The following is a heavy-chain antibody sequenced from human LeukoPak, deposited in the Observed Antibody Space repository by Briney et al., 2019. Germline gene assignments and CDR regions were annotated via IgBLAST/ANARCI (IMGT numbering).Heavy chain of an antibody. CDR3: AGTQTYYDFWSGQKQYYYGMDV. Sequence: SQTLSLTCTVSGGSLSSGSYYWSCIRQPAGKGLEWIGRIYTSGSTNSNPSLKGRVTISVDTSKNPFSLKLSSVTAADTAVYYCAGTQTYYDFWSGQKQYYYGMDVWGQGTTVTVSS. J-gene: IGHJ6*01. D-gene: IGHD3-3*01. V-gene: IGHV4-61*02. CDR2: IYTSGST. CDR1: GGSLSSGSYY.